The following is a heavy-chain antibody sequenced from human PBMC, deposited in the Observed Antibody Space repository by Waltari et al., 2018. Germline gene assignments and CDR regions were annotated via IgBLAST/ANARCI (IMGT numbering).Heavy chain of an antibody. CDR3: VKGLVGGYEKGWFDP. V-gene: IGHV5-51*01. CDR1: GYSFATYW. J-gene: IGHJ5*02. Sequence: EVQLVQSGAEVKKPGESLRISCKGSGYSFATYWIGWVRRMPGKGLEWIGPTYPEATETPNSPSFVGQVTISADKSINTAYLHWTSLKASDTAIYYCVKGLVGGYEKGWFDPWGQGTLVTVSS. CDR2: TYPEATET. D-gene: IGHD5-12*01.